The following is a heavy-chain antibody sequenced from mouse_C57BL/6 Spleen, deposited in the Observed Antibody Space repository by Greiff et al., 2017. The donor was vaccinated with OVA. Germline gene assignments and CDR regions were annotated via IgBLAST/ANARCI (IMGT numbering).Heavy chain of an antibody. CDR1: GYTFTSYW. CDR3: ARGGGSSFDY. J-gene: IGHJ2*01. D-gene: IGHD1-1*01. Sequence: VQLQQSGAELVMPGASVKLSCKASGYTFTSYWMHWVKQRPGQGLEWIGEIDPSDSYTNYNQKFKGKSPLTVDKSSSTASMQLSSRASEDSAVYYCARGGGSSFDYWGQGTTLTVSS. V-gene: IGHV1-69*01. CDR2: IDPSDSYT.